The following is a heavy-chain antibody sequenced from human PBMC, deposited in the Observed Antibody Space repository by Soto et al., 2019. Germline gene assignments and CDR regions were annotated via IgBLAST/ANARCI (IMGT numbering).Heavy chain of an antibody. CDR1: GFVFSSYG. CDR3: ARDSVATRPIPYSFDH. V-gene: IGHV3-30*03. J-gene: IGHJ4*02. Sequence: QVQLMESGGGVVHPGRSLRLSCAASGFVFSSYGVHWVRQPPGKGLEWVAFISYDGTNKFYADSVKGRFTISRDNSKNTLNLQMDSLRAEDTALYYCARDSVATRPIPYSFDHWGQGTLFTVSS. CDR2: ISYDGTNK. D-gene: IGHD6-6*01.